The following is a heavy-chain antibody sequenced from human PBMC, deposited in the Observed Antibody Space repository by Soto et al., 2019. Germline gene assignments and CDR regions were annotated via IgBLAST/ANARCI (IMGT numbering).Heavy chain of an antibody. CDR2: IYHSGST. J-gene: IGHJ6*02. V-gene: IGHV4-38-2*02. CDR1: GYSISSGYY. Sequence: SETLSLTCAVSGYSISSGYYWGWIRQPPVKGLEWFGSIYHSGSTYYNPSLKSRVTISVDTSKNQFSLKLSSVTAEDTAVYYCAGEQNYYYYGMDVWGQGTTVTVSS. CDR3: AGEQNYYYYGMDV.